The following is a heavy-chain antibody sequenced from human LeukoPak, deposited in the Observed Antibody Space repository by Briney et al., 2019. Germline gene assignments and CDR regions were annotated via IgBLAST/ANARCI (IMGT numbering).Heavy chain of an antibody. D-gene: IGHD2-21*01. CDR3: ARVDLWPNDAFDI. CDR2: IKEDGSEK. Sequence: GGSLRLSCAASGFTFSSYWMTWVRQAPGEGLEWVANIKEDGSEKYYVDSVKGRFTISRDNAKNALFLLMNSLRAEDTAVYYCARVDLWPNDAFDIWGQGTMVTVSS. CDR1: GFTFSSYW. J-gene: IGHJ3*02. V-gene: IGHV3-7*01.